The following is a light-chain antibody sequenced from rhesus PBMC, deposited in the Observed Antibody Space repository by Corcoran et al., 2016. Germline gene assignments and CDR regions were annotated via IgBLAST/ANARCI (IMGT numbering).Light chain of an antibody. Sequence: DIQMTQSPSSLSASVGDRVTITCRASQGITNDLAWYQQKPGETPKLLVYDASSLQSGIPSRVSGSGSGTDFTLTISSLQSEDFATYYCQHYYSTPPTFGQGTKVEIK. J-gene: IGKJ1*01. CDR2: DAS. V-gene: IGKV1-33*02. CDR3: QHYYSTPPT. CDR1: QGITND.